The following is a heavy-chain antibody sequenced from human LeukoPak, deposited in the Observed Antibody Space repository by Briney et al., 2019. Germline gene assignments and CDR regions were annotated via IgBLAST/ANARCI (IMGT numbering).Heavy chain of an antibody. D-gene: IGHD3-16*01. CDR2: INWNGGST. CDR1: GFTFDDYG. V-gene: IGHV3-20*04. CDR3: SKDYGGRPSQAD. Sequence: GGSLRLSCAASGFTFDDYGMSWVRQAPGKGLEWVSGINWNGGSTGYADSVKGRFTISRDNAKNSLYLLMNSLRAEETALYYCSKDYGGRPSQADWGQGTLVTVSS. J-gene: IGHJ4*02.